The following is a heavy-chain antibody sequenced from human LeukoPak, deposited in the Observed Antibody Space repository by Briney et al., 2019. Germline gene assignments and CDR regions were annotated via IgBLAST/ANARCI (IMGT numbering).Heavy chain of an antibody. Sequence: GGSLRLSCAASGFDFSIYGMNWVRQAPGKGLEWVSSISSSSSYIYYADSVKGRFTISRDNAKSSLYLQMNSLRAEDTAVYYCARDQTYYYGSGSYYRGMDVWGQGTTVTVSS. CDR2: ISSSSSYI. J-gene: IGHJ6*02. D-gene: IGHD3-10*01. V-gene: IGHV3-21*01. CDR3: ARDQTYYYGSGSYYRGMDV. CDR1: GFDFSIYG.